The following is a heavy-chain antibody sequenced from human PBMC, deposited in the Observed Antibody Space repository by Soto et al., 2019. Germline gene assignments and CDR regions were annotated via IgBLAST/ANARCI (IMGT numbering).Heavy chain of an antibody. CDR1: GGSISSSNW. CDR3: ARVSGSGSSYGFDP. Sequence: SEALSLTCAVSGGSISSSNWWSWVRQPPGKGLEWIGEIYHSGSTNYNPSLKSRVTISVDKSKNQFSLKLSSVTAADTAVYYCARVSGSGSSYGFDPWGQGTLVTVS. J-gene: IGHJ5*02. D-gene: IGHD3-10*01. CDR2: IYHSGST. V-gene: IGHV4-4*02.